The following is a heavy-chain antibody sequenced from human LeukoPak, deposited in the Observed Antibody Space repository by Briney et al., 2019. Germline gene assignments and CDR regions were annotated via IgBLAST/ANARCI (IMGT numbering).Heavy chain of an antibody. CDR2: IESNGGDK. V-gene: IGHV3-7*01. CDR3: ARDLSAGVVVAAASDY. D-gene: IGHD2-15*01. J-gene: IGHJ4*02. CDR1: GFSFSIYW. Sequence: GGSLRLSCAASGFSFSIYWMSWIRQTPGKGLEYVANIESNGGDKYYVDSVKGRFTISRDNAKNSLYLQMNSLRAEDTAVYYCARDLSAGVVVAAASDYWGQGTLVTVSS.